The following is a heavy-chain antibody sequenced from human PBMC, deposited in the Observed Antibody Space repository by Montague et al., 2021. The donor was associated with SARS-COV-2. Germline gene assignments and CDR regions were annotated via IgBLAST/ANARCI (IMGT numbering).Heavy chain of an antibody. CDR3: ARSMIRGGLNWFDP. CDR2: IYQSGTT. CDR1: GASIGNGGYT. J-gene: IGHJ5*02. V-gene: IGHV4-30-2*01. D-gene: IGHD3-10*01. Sequence: TLSLTCAVSGASIGNGGYTWSWIRRPPGKGLEWIGYIYQSGTTRYNPSLNSRVTMSADKSKNQFTLQLTSVIAADSVVYFCARSMIRGGLNWFDPWGQGTLVTVSS.